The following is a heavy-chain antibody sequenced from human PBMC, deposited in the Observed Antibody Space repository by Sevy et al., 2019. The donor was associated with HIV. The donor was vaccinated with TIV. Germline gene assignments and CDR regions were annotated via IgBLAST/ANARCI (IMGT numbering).Heavy chain of an antibody. D-gene: IGHD2-15*01. CDR1: GGTFSSYA. V-gene: IGHV1-69*06. CDR2: IIPIFGTA. Sequence: ASVKVSCKASGGTFSSYAINWVRQAPGQGLEWMGGIIPIFGTANYAQKFQGRVTITADKSTSTAYMELSSLRSEDTAVYYCARGDLGYCSGGSCYHAFDIWGQGTMVTVSS. CDR3: ARGDLGYCSGGSCYHAFDI. J-gene: IGHJ3*02.